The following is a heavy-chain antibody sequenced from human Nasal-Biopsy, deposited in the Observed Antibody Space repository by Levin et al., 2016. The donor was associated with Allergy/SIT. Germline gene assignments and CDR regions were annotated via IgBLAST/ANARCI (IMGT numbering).Heavy chain of an antibody. CDR3: AKVTNFITYQGVVIAEDYFDH. Sequence: GESLKISCAASGFIFSDFWIHWVRQVPGKGLMWLSRINRDGSTINYADSVKGRFSISRDNARNTVYLLMERLRDEDTAVYFCAKVTNFITYQGVVIAEDYFDHWGRGIQVTVSS. D-gene: IGHD2-21*01. V-gene: IGHV3-74*01. J-gene: IGHJ4*02. CDR1: GFIFSDFW. CDR2: INRDGSTI.